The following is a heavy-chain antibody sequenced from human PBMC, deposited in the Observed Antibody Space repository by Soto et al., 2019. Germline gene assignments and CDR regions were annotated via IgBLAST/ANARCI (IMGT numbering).Heavy chain of an antibody. J-gene: IGHJ6*02. Sequence: ASVQVSCKASGYTFTSYGISWVRQAPGQGLEWMGWISAYNGNTNYAQKLQGRVTMTTDTSTSTAYMELRSLRSDDTAVYYCAREGVVVPAEGYYYYGMDFWGQGTTVTVSS. CDR2: ISAYNGNT. CDR1: GYTFTSYG. CDR3: AREGVVVPAEGYYYYGMDF. D-gene: IGHD2-2*01. V-gene: IGHV1-18*01.